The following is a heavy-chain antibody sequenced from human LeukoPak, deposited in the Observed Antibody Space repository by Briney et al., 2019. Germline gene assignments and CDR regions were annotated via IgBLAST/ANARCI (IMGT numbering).Heavy chain of an antibody. CDR2: IYYSGST. CDR3: ARLRYCSGGSCYSRIFDY. Sequence: SGTLSLTCAVSGGSISSSNWWSWVRQPPGKGLEWIGSIYYSGSTYYNPSLKSRVTISVDTSKNQFSLKLSSVTAADTAVYYCARLRYCSGGSCYSRIFDYWGQGTLVTVSS. D-gene: IGHD2-15*01. J-gene: IGHJ4*02. V-gene: IGHV4-4*02. CDR1: GGSISSSNW.